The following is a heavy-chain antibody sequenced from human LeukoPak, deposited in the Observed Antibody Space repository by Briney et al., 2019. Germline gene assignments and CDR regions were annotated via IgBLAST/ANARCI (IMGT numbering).Heavy chain of an antibody. CDR1: GFTVSSNY. CDR2: IYSGGST. D-gene: IGHD3-22*01. Sequence: GGSLRLSCAASGFTVSSNYMSWVRQAPGKGLQWVSVIYSGGSTYYADSVKGRFTISRHNSKNTLYLQMNSLRAEDTAVYYCHYYDSSGYPNYWGQGTLVTVSS. CDR3: HYYDSSGYPNY. J-gene: IGHJ4*02. V-gene: IGHV3-53*04.